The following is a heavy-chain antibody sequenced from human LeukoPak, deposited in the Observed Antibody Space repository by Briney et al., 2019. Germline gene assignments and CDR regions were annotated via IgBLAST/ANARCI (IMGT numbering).Heavy chain of an antibody. Sequence: GESLKISCKASGYRFTTYWIGWVRQMPGKGLEWMGIIYPGDSDTRYSPSFEGQVTVSADKSITTAYLQWSSLKASDTAMYYCARQITDQSSGYDSIDYWGQGTLVTVSS. CDR2: IYPGDSDT. V-gene: IGHV5-51*01. D-gene: IGHD5-12*01. CDR1: GYRFTTYW. J-gene: IGHJ4*02. CDR3: ARQITDQSSGYDSIDY.